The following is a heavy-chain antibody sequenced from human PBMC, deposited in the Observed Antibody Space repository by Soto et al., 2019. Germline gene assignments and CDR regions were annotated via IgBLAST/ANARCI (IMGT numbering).Heavy chain of an antibody. V-gene: IGHV1-46*03. D-gene: IGHD7-27*01. J-gene: IGHJ4*02. Sequence: QVQLVQSGAEVKKPGASVKVSCKASGYTFTSYYMHWVRQAPGQGLEWMGIINPSGGSTSYAQKSQGRVTVPGDTPTGTVYLGLSSLRSEDTAVYYGAGHLGMGRGGDYWGQGTLVTVSS. CDR2: INPSGGST. CDR3: AGHLGMGRGGDY. CDR1: GYTFTSYY.